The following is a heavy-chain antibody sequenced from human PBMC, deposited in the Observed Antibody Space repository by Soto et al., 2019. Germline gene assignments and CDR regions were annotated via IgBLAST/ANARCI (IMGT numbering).Heavy chain of an antibody. D-gene: IGHD1-1*01. Sequence: PVGSLRLSCAASGFTFSSYAMHWVRQAPGKGLEWVAVISYDGSNKYYADSVKGRFTISRDNSKNTLYLQMNSLRAEDTAVYYCARERLQHNWFDPWGQGTLVTVSS. V-gene: IGHV3-30-3*01. CDR1: GFTFSSYA. CDR2: ISYDGSNK. CDR3: ARERLQHNWFDP. J-gene: IGHJ5*02.